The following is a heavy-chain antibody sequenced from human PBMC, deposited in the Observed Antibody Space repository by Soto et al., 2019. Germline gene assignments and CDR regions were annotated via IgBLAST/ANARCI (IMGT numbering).Heavy chain of an antibody. Sequence: PGGSLRLSCAASGFTFSSYSMNWVRQAPGKGLEWVSYISSSSSTIYYADSVKGRFTISRDNAKNSLYLQMNSLRDEDTAVYYCARGGYSYGYHPNPMDVWGQGTTVTVSS. J-gene: IGHJ6*02. D-gene: IGHD5-18*01. V-gene: IGHV3-48*02. CDR2: ISSSSSTI. CDR3: ARGGYSYGYHPNPMDV. CDR1: GFTFSSYS.